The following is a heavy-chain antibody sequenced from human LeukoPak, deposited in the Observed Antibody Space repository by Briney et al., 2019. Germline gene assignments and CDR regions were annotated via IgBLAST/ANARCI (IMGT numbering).Heavy chain of an antibody. CDR3: ARGRAGNYHDY. Sequence: PGGSLRLSCAASGFTFSSYAMHWVRQAPGKGLEWVAVISYDGSIKSYTDSAKGQFTIYRDNPKNTLYLQLNGLRGEDTAVYYCARGRAGNYHDYWGQGTLATVTS. CDR1: GFTFSSYA. D-gene: IGHD1-7*01. V-gene: IGHV3-30-3*01. CDR2: ISYDGSIK. J-gene: IGHJ4*02.